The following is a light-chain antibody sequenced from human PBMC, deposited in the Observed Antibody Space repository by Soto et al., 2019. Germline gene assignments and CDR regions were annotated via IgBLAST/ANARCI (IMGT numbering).Light chain of an antibody. CDR3: SSDTSSSSYL. J-gene: IGLJ1*01. V-gene: IGLV2-14*03. CDR1: SSDIGAFNH. Sequence: QSVLTQPASVSDSPGQSITISCIGTSSDIGAFNHVSWHQQHPGKAPKLIIYDVINRPSGVSNRFSGSKTGNTASLIISGLQAEDEADDYCSSDTSSSSYLFGSGTKLTVL. CDR2: DVI.